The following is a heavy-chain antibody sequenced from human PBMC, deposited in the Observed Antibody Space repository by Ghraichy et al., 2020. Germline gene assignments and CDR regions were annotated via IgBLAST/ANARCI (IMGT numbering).Heavy chain of an antibody. CDR2: ITPDSSGT. D-gene: IGHD7-27*01. CDR1: GITFRTYS. V-gene: IGHV3-23*01. CDR3: TKEELTGDRREAFDL. J-gene: IGHJ3*01. Sequence: GGSLRLSCVASGITFRTYSMSWVRQAPGKGLEWVSVITPDSSGTYYADSVKGRFAASRDNSRNTVYMQMNSLRVEDTAFYYCTKEELTGDRREAFDLWGQGTMVTVSS.